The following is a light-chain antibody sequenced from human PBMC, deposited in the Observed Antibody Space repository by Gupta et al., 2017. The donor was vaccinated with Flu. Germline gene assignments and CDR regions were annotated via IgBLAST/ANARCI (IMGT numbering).Light chain of an antibody. CDR3: QQYDNLRLT. CDR1: QDIRNY. Sequence: DIQMTQFPPSLSASVGDRVTITCQASQDIRNYLNWYQQKPTKAPKLLIYDASNLETGVPSRFSGSRSGTDFTFTISSLQPEDNATYYCQQYDNLRLTFGGGTKVEIK. V-gene: IGKV1-33*01. CDR2: DAS. J-gene: IGKJ4*01.